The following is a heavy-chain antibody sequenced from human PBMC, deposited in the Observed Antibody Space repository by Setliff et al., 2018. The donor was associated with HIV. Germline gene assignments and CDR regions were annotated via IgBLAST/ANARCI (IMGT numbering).Heavy chain of an antibody. J-gene: IGHJ6*03. Sequence: SVKVSCKASGYTFINYHITWVRQAPGQGLEWVGSISASSVNTNYTQGRVTMTTDISTSTAYMELRSLRSADSAVYYCARVPVSNYYYYMDVWGKGTTVTVSS. CDR2: ISASSVNT. CDR1: GYTFINYH. V-gene: IGHV1-18*01. CDR3: ARVPVSNYYYYMDV.